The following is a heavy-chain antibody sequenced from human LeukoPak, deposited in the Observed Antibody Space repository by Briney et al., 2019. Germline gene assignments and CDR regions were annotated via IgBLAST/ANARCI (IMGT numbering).Heavy chain of an antibody. CDR3: AKHVQYSSSWSYYYDY. CDR1: GFTFSSYA. Sequence: GGSLRLSCAASGFTFSSYAMSWVRQAPGKGLEWVSTISGSGGRTYYADSVKGRFTISRDISQNTMYLLMNSLRAEDTAVYYCAKHVQYSSSWSYYYDYWGQGTLVTVSS. V-gene: IGHV3-23*01. J-gene: IGHJ4*02. CDR2: ISGSGGRT. D-gene: IGHD6-13*01.